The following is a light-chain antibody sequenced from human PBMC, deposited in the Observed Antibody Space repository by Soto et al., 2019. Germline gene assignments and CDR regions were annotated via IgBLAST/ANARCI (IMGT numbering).Light chain of an antibody. J-gene: IGLJ2*01. CDR1: SSDVGDYNY. CDR2: DVS. CDR3: SSYTSSGTLVV. Sequence: QSALTQPASVSGSPGQSITISCTGTSSDVGDYNYVSWYQQHPGIAPKLMIYDVSNRPSGVSNRFSGSKSGNTASLTISGLQAEDEGDYYCSSYTSSGTLVVFGGGTKVTVL. V-gene: IGLV2-14*01.